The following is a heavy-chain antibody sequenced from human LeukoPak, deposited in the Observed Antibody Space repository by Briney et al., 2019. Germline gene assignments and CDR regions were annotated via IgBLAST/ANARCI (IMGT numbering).Heavy chain of an antibody. CDR2: INPSGGST. Sequence: ASVRVSCKASGYTFPSYFMHWVRQAPGQGLEWMGIINPSGGSTSYAQKFQGRVTMTRDTSTSTVYMELSSLRSEDTAVYYCARAYNNYDSSGYYSTGLNWFDPWGQGTLVTVSS. V-gene: IGHV1-46*01. CDR1: GYTFPSYF. CDR3: ARAYNNYDSSGYYSTGLNWFDP. J-gene: IGHJ5*02. D-gene: IGHD3-22*01.